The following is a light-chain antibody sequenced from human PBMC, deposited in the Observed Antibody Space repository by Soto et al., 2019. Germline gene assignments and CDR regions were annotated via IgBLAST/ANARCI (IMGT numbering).Light chain of an antibody. CDR3: QQYYKWPPFT. CDR1: QSVSSN. J-gene: IGKJ3*01. CDR2: GAS. Sequence: EIVMTQSPATLSVSPGERATLSCRASQSVSSNLAWYQQKPGQAPRLLIYGASTRATGIPARFSGSGSGTEFTLTISSLQSEDFAVYYCQQYYKWPPFTFGPGTKVDI. V-gene: IGKV3-15*01.